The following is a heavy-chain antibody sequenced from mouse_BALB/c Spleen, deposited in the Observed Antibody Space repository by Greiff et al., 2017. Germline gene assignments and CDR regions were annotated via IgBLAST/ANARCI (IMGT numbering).Heavy chain of an antibody. J-gene: IGHJ4*01. D-gene: IGHD2-1*01. CDR2: IYPGDGDT. Sequence: VKLQQSGAELARPGASVKLSCKASGYTFTSYWMQWVKQRPGQGLEWIGAIYPGDGDTRYTQKFKGKATLTADKSSSTAYMQLSSLASEDSAVYYCARDGNYAYAMDYWGQGTSVTVSS. V-gene: IGHV1-87*01. CDR1: GYTFTSYW. CDR3: ARDGNYAYAMDY.